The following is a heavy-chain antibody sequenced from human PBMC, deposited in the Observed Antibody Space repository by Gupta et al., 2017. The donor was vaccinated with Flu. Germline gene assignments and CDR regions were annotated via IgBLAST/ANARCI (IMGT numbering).Heavy chain of an antibody. Sequence: QVTLKESGPSLVKPRETLTLTCSVSGFSVSDPRVGVSWIRQPPGTALELLAHFLSNGEKSYNASRKTRLSISRDTSGGQVVLSVTDVYPVDTATYFCARIHSYYDHNRGHVYVQYFDFWGQGTLVTVSS. CDR3: ARIHSYYDHNRGHVYVQYFDF. CDR2: FLSNGEK. V-gene: IGHV2-26*01. J-gene: IGHJ4*02. CDR1: GFSVSDPRVG. D-gene: IGHD3-16*01.